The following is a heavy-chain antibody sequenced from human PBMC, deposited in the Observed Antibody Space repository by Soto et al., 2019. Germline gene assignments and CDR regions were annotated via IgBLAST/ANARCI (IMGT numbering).Heavy chain of an antibody. J-gene: IGHJ6*02. V-gene: IGHV5-10-1*01. D-gene: IGHD6-13*01. CDR2: IDPSDSYT. Sequence: GESLKISCXGSGYSFTSYWISWVRQMPGKGLEWMGRIDPSDSYTNYSPSFQGHVTISADKSISTAYLQWSSLKASDTAMYYCARRDRNRKIAAAGTEYYYYGMDVWGQGTTVTVS. CDR1: GYSFTSYW. CDR3: ARRDRNRKIAAAGTEYYYYGMDV.